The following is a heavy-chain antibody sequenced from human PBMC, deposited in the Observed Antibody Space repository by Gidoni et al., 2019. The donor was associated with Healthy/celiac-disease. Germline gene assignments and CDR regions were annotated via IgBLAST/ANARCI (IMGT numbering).Heavy chain of an antibody. CDR2: IYHSGST. Sequence: QVQLHESGPGLVTPSVTLSLTCAVSGGSISSSHWWSWVRQPPGKGLEWIGEIYHSGSTNYNPSLKSRVTISVDKSKNQFALKLSSVTAADTAVYYCARDSVPVAGHRGFDPWGQGTLVTVSS. V-gene: IGHV4-4*02. CDR1: GGSISSSHW. D-gene: IGHD6-19*01. J-gene: IGHJ5*02. CDR3: ARDSVPVAGHRGFDP.